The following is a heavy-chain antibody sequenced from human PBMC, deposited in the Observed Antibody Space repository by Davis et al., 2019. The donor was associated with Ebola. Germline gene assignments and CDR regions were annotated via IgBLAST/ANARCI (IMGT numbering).Heavy chain of an antibody. CDR1: GFTFPTAW. CDR2: ISGSGGST. J-gene: IGHJ4*02. D-gene: IGHD6-13*01. CDR3: AKVKYYSTWRGGFDS. V-gene: IGHV3-23*01. Sequence: GGSLRLSCAASGFTFPTAWMSWVRQAPGKGLEWVSAISGSGGSTYYADSVKGRFTISRDSSKNTLYLQMDSLRAEDTAVYYCAKVKYYSTWRGGFDSWGQGTLVTVSS.